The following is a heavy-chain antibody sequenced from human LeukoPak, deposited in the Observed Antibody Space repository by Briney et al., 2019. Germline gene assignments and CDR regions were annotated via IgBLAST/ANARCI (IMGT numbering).Heavy chain of an antibody. V-gene: IGHV3-66*04. D-gene: IGHD3-10*01. CDR2: IYNGDGT. Sequence: SGGSLRLSCATSGFTVSSNYMSWVRQAPGKGLEWVSVIYNGDGTYYADSVKGRFTISRDNSKNTLYLQMNSLRAEDTAVYYCVRHGSITMVRGKRRYYYMDVWGKGTTVTISS. CDR1: GFTVSSNY. J-gene: IGHJ6*03. CDR3: VRHGSITMVRGKRRYYYMDV.